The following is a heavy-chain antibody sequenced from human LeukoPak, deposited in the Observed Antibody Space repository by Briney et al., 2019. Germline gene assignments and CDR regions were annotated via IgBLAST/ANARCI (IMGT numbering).Heavy chain of an antibody. CDR2: IKWDSGGT. CDR3: VGSNGAAGAALHS. D-gene: IGHD2-8*01. CDR1: GYTFTAYY. V-gene: IGHV1-2*02. Sequence: ASVNVSCKACGYTFTAYYMHWVGQAPGQGREWVGWIKWDSGGTEQPRNYRGRVTMTRNTSISTAYSEMTRLTTGDTAVNYWVGSNGAAGAALHSWGQGTQVTVSS. J-gene: IGHJ5*02.